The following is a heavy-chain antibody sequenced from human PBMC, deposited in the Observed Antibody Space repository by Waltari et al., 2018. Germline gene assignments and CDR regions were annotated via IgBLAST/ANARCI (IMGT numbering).Heavy chain of an antibody. Sequence: CAASGFTFSSYGMHWVRQAPGKGLEWVAFIRYDGSNKYYADSVKGRFTISRDNSKNTLYLQMNSLRAEDTAVYYCARVLEWLLFFDYWGQGTLVTVSS. CDR1: GFTFSSYG. J-gene: IGHJ4*02. V-gene: IGHV3-30*02. CDR2: IRYDGSNK. CDR3: ARVLEWLLFFDY. D-gene: IGHD3-3*01.